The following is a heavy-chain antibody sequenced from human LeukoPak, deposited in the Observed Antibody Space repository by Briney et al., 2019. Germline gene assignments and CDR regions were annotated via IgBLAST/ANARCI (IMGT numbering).Heavy chain of an antibody. Sequence: SETLSLTCTVSGGSISSYYWSWIRQPPGKGLEWIGYIYYSGSTNYNPSLKSQVTISVDTSKNLFYLKLSSVTAEDTAVYYCARGTNQGNYWHFALWGRGTLVTVSS. CDR1: GGSISSYY. D-gene: IGHD1-7*01. J-gene: IGHJ2*01. CDR3: ARGTNQGNYWHFAL. V-gene: IGHV4-59*01. CDR2: IYYSGST.